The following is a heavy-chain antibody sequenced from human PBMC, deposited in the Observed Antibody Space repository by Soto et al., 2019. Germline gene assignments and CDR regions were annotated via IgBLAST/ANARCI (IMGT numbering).Heavy chain of an antibody. D-gene: IGHD2-15*01. CDR2: IIPIFGTA. CDR3: ARAPGYCSGGSCYAENDY. CDR1: GGTFSSYA. J-gene: IGHJ4*02. V-gene: IGHV1-69*01. Sequence: QVQLVQSGAKVKKPGSSVKVSCKASGGTFSSYAISWVRQAPGQGLEWMGGIIPIFGTANYAQKFQGRVTITADESTSTAYMELSSLRSEDTAVYYCARAPGYCSGGSCYAENDYWGQGTLVTVSS.